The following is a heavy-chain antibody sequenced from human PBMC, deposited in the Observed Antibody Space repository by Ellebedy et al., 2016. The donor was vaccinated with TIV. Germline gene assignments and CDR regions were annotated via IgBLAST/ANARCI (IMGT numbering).Heavy chain of an antibody. CDR1: GFTFSSYA. CDR3: AHHCSSTSCHGY. V-gene: IGHV3-23*01. CDR2: ISISGGNT. Sequence: GESLKISCAASGFTFSSYAMSWVRQAPGKGLEWVSTISISGGNTYYADSVKGRFTISRDNSKNTLYLQMNSLRAEDTAVYYCAHHCSSTSCHGYWGQGTLVPVS. D-gene: IGHD2-2*01. J-gene: IGHJ4*02.